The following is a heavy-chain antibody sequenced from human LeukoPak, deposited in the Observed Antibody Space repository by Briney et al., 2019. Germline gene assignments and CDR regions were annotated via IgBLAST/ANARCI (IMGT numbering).Heavy chain of an antibody. CDR1: GCTFSSYD. CDR3: ARPTTVTTPLRY. V-gene: IGHV1-69*06. D-gene: IGHD4-17*01. CDR2: IIPIFGTA. Sequence: SVKVSCKASGCTFSSYDISWVRQAPGRGLEWMGRIIPIFGTANYAQKFQGRVTITADKSTSTAYMELSSLRSEDTAVYYCARPTTVTTPLRYWGQGTLVTVSS. J-gene: IGHJ4*02.